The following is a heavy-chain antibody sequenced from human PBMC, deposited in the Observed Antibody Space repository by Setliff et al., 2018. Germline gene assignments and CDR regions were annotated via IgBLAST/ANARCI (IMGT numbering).Heavy chain of an antibody. CDR2: IYYSGST. D-gene: IGHD1-1*01. V-gene: IGHV4-31*03. J-gene: IGHJ4*02. CDR3: AGTGTYRYFDY. CDR1: GGSISSGGYY. Sequence: SETLFLTCTVSGGSISSGGYYWSWIRQHPGKGLEWIGYIYYSGSTYYNPSLRSRVTISVDTSKNQFSLNVNSVIAADTAVYYCAGTGTYRYFDYWGQGTRVTVSS.